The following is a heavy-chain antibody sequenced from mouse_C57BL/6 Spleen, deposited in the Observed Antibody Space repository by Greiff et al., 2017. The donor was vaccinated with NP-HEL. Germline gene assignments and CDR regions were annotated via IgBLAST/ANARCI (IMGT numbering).Heavy chain of an antibody. D-gene: IGHD1-1*01. CDR3: ARRIPITTVVATDYAMDY. Sequence: VQLQQPGAELVKPGASVKLSCKASGYTFTSYWMHWVKQRPGQGLEWIGMIHPNSGSTNYNEKFKSKATLTVDKSSSTAYMQLSSLTSEDSAVYYCARRIPITTVVATDYAMDYWGQGTSVTVSS. CDR2: IHPNSGST. V-gene: IGHV1-64*01. J-gene: IGHJ4*01. CDR1: GYTFTSYW.